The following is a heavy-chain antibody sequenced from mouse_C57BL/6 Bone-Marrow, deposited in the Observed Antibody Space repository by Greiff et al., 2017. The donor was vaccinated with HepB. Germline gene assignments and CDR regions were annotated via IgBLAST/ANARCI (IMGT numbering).Heavy chain of an antibody. Sequence: EVKLVESGGGLVQPGGSLSLSCAASGFTFTDYYMSWVRQPPGKALEWLGFIRNKANGYTTEYSASVKGRFTISRDNSQSILYLQMNALRAEDSATYYCAIWLPHYYAMDYWGQGTSVTVSS. CDR2: IRNKANGYTT. CDR3: AIWLPHYYAMDY. V-gene: IGHV7-3*01. CDR1: GFTFTDYY. D-gene: IGHD2-2*01. J-gene: IGHJ4*01.